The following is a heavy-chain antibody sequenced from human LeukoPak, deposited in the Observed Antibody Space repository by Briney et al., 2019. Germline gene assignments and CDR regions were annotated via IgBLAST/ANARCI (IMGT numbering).Heavy chain of an antibody. Sequence: ASVKVSCKASGYTFTSYGISWVRQAPGQGLEWMGWISAYNGNTNYAQKLQGRVTMATDTSTSTAYMELRSLRSDDTAVYYCARDSLVHPNRWFDPWGQGTLVIVSS. CDR1: GYTFTSYG. V-gene: IGHV1-18*01. D-gene: IGHD6-13*01. CDR2: ISAYNGNT. CDR3: ARDSLVHPNRWFDP. J-gene: IGHJ5*02.